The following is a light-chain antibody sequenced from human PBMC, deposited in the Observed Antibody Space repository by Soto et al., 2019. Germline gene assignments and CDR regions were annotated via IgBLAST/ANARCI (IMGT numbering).Light chain of an antibody. Sequence: EIVLTQSPATLSLSPGERATLSCRTSQSVSNYLAWYQQKPGQAPRLLIYDASNRATGIPARFSGGGSGTEFTLTISSLQSEDSAFYYCQQYNKWPITFGQGTLLEIK. CDR2: DAS. J-gene: IGKJ5*01. V-gene: IGKV3-11*01. CDR1: QSVSNY. CDR3: QQYNKWPIT.